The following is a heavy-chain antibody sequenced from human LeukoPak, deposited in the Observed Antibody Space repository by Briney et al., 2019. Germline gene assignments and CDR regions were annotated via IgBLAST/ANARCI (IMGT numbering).Heavy chain of an antibody. CDR1: GFTVSSNY. Sequence: GGSPRLSCAASGFTVSSNYMSWVRQAPGKGLEWVSVIYSGGSTYYADSVKGRFTISRDNSKNTLYLQMNSLRAEDTAVYYCARATVEMATITFDYWGQGTLVTVSS. J-gene: IGHJ4*02. CDR2: IYSGGST. V-gene: IGHV3-53*01. D-gene: IGHD5-24*01. CDR3: ARATVEMATITFDY.